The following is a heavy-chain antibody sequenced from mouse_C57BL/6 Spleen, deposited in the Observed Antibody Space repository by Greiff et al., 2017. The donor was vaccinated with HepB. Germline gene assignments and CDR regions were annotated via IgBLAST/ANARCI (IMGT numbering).Heavy chain of an antibody. Sequence: DVLLVESGGGLVKPGGSLKLSCAASGFTFSDYGIHWVRQAPEKGLEWVVDISSASSTTYYAATVKGRFTISRDNAKNTLFLQMSSLGSEDTAMYYCARGQLAMDYWGQGTSVTVSS. CDR1: GFTFSDYG. J-gene: IGHJ4*01. V-gene: IGHV5-17*01. CDR2: ISSASSTT. CDR3: ARGQLAMDY. D-gene: IGHD4-1*02.